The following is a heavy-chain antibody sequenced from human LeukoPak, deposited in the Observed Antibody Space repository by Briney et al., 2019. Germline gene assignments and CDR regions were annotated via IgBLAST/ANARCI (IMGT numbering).Heavy chain of an antibody. CDR1: GYTFTGSY. V-gene: IGHV1-2*06. CDR2: INPNSGGT. J-gene: IGHJ5*02. D-gene: IGHD5-18*01. Sequence: ASVKVSCKASGYTFTGSYMHWVRQAPGQGLEWMGRINPNSGGTNYAQKFQGRVTMTRDTSISTVYMELSRLISDDTAVYYCAREEDTAMVTDWFDPWGEGTLVTVSS. CDR3: AREEDTAMVTDWFDP.